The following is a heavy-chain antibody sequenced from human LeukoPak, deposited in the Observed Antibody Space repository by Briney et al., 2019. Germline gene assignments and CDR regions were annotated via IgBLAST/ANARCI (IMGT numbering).Heavy chain of an antibody. D-gene: IGHD6-13*01. Sequence: GGSLRLSCAASGFTFSSYSMNWVRQAPGKGLEWVSSISSSSSYIYYADSVKGRFTISRDNAKNSLYLQMNSLRAEDTAVYYCAKDGWGYSSSWGFGYWGQGTLVTVSS. J-gene: IGHJ4*02. CDR2: ISSSSSYI. CDR3: AKDGWGYSSSWGFGY. V-gene: IGHV3-21*01. CDR1: GFTFSSYS.